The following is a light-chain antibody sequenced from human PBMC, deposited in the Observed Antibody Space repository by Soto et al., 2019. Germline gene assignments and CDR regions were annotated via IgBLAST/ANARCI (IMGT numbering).Light chain of an antibody. Sequence: EIVLTQSPATLSLSPGERATLSCRASQSVSTNVAWYQQNPGQAPRLLISGASTRATGIPARFSGSGSGTEFTLTISSLQSEDFAVYYCQQYHNWPTFGQGTRLEIK. V-gene: IGKV3-15*01. CDR1: QSVSTN. CDR3: QQYHNWPT. J-gene: IGKJ5*01. CDR2: GAS.